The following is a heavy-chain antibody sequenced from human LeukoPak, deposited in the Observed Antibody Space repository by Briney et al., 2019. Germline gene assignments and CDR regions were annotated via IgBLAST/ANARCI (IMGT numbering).Heavy chain of an antibody. J-gene: IGHJ5*02. CDR2: ISATGGTT. CDR3: AKGKQTAFLDWFDP. V-gene: IGHV3-23*01. D-gene: IGHD2-21*02. CDR1: GFTFSAFA. Sequence: PGGSLRLSCAASGFTFSAFAMSWVRQAPGKGLQWFSAISATGGTTYYADSVKGRFTSSRDNSKNVLYLQLSSLRAEDTAIYYCAKGKQTAFLDWFDPWGQGTLVTVSS.